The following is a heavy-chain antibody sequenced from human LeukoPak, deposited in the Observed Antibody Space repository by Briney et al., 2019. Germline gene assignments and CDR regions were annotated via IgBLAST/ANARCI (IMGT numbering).Heavy chain of an antibody. CDR2: ISGSSNKT. D-gene: IGHD1-26*01. J-gene: IGHJ4*02. CDR1: GFTSSHYA. CDR3: ARRKRVGVVSPLYY. V-gene: IGHV3-23*01. Sequence: GGSLRLSCAASGFTSSHYAMTWVRQGPGKALEWVASISGSSNKTTYTDSVMGRFTISRDNSKSTLYLQMHGLRADDTAVYFCARRKRVGVVSPLYYWGEGNLVSISS.